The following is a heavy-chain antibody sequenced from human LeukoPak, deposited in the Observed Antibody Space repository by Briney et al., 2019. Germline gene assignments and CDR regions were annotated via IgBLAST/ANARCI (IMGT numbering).Heavy chain of an antibody. J-gene: IGHJ4*02. D-gene: IGHD3-22*01. V-gene: IGHV3-23*01. CDR2: ISGSGGST. CDR1: GFTFSSYA. Sequence: GGSLRLSCAASGFTFSSYAMSWVRQAPGKGLEWVSAISGSGGSTYYADSVKGRFTISRDNSKNTLYLQMNSLRAEDTALYYCAKDTGQAWDYYDSSGYHHGSFDYWGQGTLVTVSS. CDR3: AKDTGQAWDYYDSSGYHHGSFDY.